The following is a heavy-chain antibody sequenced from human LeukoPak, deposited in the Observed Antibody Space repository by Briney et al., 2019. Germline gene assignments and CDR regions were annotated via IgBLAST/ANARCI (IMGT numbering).Heavy chain of an antibody. D-gene: IGHD1-26*01. Sequence: PGGSLRLSCAASGFTFSSYAMHWVRQAPGKGLEYVSAISSNGGSTYYANSVKGRFTISRGNSKNTLYLQMGSLRAEDMAVYYCARDEIVGATVYWGQGTLVTVSS. CDR2: ISSNGGST. CDR1: GFTFSSYA. V-gene: IGHV3-64*01. J-gene: IGHJ4*02. CDR3: ARDEIVGATVY.